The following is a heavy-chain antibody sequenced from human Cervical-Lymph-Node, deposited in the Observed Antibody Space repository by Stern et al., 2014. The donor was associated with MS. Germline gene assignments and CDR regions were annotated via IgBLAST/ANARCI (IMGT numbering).Heavy chain of an antibody. J-gene: IGHJ4*02. V-gene: IGHV4-61*02. CDR2: IYTSGST. CDR3: ARGRNGFGYDS. CDR1: GGPISSGTYY. Sequence: QVQLQESGPGLVKPSQTLSLTCTVSGGPISSGTYYWSWIRQPAGKGLEWIGRIYTSGSTDYTSSLKSRVTISVDMSKTRLPWRLTHLTAADTAVYYCARGRNGFGYDSWGQGTLATVSP. D-gene: IGHD2-15*01.